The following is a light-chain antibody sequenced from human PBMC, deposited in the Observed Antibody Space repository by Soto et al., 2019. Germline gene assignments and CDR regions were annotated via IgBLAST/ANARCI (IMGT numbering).Light chain of an antibody. CDR2: GAS. CDR3: QQYGSSPET. V-gene: IGKV3-20*01. J-gene: IGKJ1*01. Sequence: EIVMTQSPVTLSVSPGERATLSCRASQSVSTNLAWYQQKPGQAPRLLIYGASGRATDISARFSGSGSGTDFTLTISRLEPEDFAVYYCQQYGSSPETFGQGTKVDIK. CDR1: QSVSTN.